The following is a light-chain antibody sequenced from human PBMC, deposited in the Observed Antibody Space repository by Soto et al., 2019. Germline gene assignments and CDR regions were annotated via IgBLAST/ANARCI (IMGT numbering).Light chain of an antibody. CDR1: QGVRGSY. CDR2: GAS. CDR3: QHYRSSPRT. J-gene: IGKJ1*01. V-gene: IGKV3-20*01. Sequence: EIVLTQSPGTLSLSTGERATLSCRASQGVRGSYVAWYQQKPGQAPRLLIYGASSRATGIPNRFSGSESGTDFTLTINRLEPEDFPVYYCQHYRSSPRTFGQGTKVEIK.